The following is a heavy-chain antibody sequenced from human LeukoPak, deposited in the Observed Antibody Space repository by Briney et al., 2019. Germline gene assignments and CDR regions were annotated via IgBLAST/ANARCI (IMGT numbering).Heavy chain of an antibody. CDR2: IYYSGST. J-gene: IGHJ5*02. V-gene: IGHV4-59*01. CDR3: ARSDYDSSGYYPS. CDR1: GGSISSYY. D-gene: IGHD3-22*01. Sequence: PSETLSLTCTVSGGSISSYYWSWIRQPPGKGLEWIGYIYYSGSTNYNPSLKSRVTISVDTSKNQFSLKLSSVTAADTAVYYCARSDYDSSGYYPSWGQGTLVTVSS.